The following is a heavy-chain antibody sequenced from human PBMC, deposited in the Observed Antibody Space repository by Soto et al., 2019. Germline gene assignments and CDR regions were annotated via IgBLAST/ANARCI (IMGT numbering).Heavy chain of an antibody. V-gene: IGHV4-59*08. CDR3: ARHGFGPLHGLVDV. D-gene: IGHD3-10*01. CDR2: IQYNGYS. J-gene: IGHJ6*02. CDR1: GGSITNYY. Sequence: QVQLQESGPGLVKPSETLSLTCTVSGGSITNYYCSWFRQPPGKGLEWIGYIQYNGYSAYNLSLKGXVSXSMDTSKTNFSLMVESVTATDTAVYYCARHGFGPLHGLVDVWGQGTTVIVSS.